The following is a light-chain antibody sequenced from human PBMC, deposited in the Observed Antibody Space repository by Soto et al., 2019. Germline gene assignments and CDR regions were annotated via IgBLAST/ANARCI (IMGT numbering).Light chain of an antibody. V-gene: IGKV1-5*01. J-gene: IGKJ1*01. CDR1: QTINTW. CDR2: DAS. Sequence: DIQMTQSPSTLSASVGDRVTITCRASQTINTWLAWYQQKPGKAPKLLIYDASSLESGVPSRFSGSGSGAEFTLTISSLQPDDFATYYCQQYIDYSQCTFGQGTKVDIK. CDR3: QQYIDYSQCT.